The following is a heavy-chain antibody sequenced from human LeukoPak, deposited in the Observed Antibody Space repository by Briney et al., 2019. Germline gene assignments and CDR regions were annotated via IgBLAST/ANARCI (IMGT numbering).Heavy chain of an antibody. J-gene: IGHJ3*02. D-gene: IGHD3-10*01. Sequence: SQTLSLTCTVSGGFISSGGYYWSWIRQHPGKGLEWIGYIYYSGSTYYNPSLKSRVTISVDTSKNQFSLKLSSVTAADTAVYYCARDRPNGSGSYYNPHDAFDIWGQGTMVTVSS. CDR2: IYYSGST. CDR3: ARDRPNGSGSYYNPHDAFDI. V-gene: IGHV4-31*03. CDR1: GGFISSGGYY.